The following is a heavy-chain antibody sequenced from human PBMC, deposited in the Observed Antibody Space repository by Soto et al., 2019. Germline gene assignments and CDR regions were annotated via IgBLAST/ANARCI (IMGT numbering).Heavy chain of an antibody. CDR3: ARDDSYGTFDP. CDR2: ISSSSSYT. CDR1: GFTFSDYY. D-gene: IGHD5-18*01. Sequence: PGGSLRLSCAASGFTFSDYYMSWIRQAPGKGLEWVSYISSSSSYTNYADPVKGRFTISRDNAKNSLYLQMNSLRAEDTAVYYYARDDSYGTFDPWGQGTLVTVSS. J-gene: IGHJ5*02. V-gene: IGHV3-11*06.